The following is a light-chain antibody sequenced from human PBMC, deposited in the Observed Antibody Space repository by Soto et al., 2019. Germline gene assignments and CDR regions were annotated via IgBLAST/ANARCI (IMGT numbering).Light chain of an antibody. CDR2: HAS. Sequence: EVVMTQSPATLSVSPGEGVTLSCRASQSVYRNLAWYQQRPGQAPRLLFFHASTRATGVRARFTGSGSGTEFTITTSSLQSEDFGVYYCRQFNQWPPFTFGPGTTVDIK. J-gene: IGKJ3*01. CDR3: RQFNQWPPFT. CDR1: QSVYRN. V-gene: IGKV3-15*01.